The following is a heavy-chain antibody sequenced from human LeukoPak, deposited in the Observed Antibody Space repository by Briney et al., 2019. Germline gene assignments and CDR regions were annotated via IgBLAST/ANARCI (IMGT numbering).Heavy chain of an antibody. CDR1: GGSFSGYY. Sequence: PLETLSLTCAVYGGSFSGYYWSWIRQPPGKGLEWIGEINHSGSTNYNPSLKSRVTISVDTSKNQFSLKLSSVTAADTAVYYCARDTYDSSGYYSPFDYWGQGTLVTVSS. D-gene: IGHD3-22*01. J-gene: IGHJ4*02. CDR2: INHSGST. CDR3: ARDTYDSSGYYSPFDY. V-gene: IGHV4-34*01.